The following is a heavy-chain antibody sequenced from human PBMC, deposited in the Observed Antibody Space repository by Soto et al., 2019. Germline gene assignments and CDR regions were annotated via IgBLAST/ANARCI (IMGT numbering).Heavy chain of an antibody. CDR1: GYTFTSYG. Sequence: QVQLVQSGAEVKKPGASVKVSCKASGYTFTSYGITWVRQAPGQGLERMGWINAYNGNTNYPQKLQGRVTMTTDTSTTTDYMELRSLRSDATAVYYFAREPNYFDCWGQGTLVTVSS. J-gene: IGHJ4*02. CDR3: AREPNYFDC. V-gene: IGHV1-18*01. CDR2: INAYNGNT.